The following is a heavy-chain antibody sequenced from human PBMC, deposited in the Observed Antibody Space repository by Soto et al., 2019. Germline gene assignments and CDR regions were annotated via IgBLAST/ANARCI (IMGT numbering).Heavy chain of an antibody. V-gene: IGHV3-33*01. Sequence: ESGGGVVQPGRSLRLSCAASGFTFSSYGMHWVRQAPGKGLEWVAVIWYDGSNKYYADSVKGRFTISRDNSKNTLYLQMNSLRAEDTAVYYCARGGLAAPEPDYWGQGTLVTVSS. J-gene: IGHJ4*02. CDR3: ARGGLAAPEPDY. CDR2: IWYDGSNK. D-gene: IGHD6-13*01. CDR1: GFTFSSYG.